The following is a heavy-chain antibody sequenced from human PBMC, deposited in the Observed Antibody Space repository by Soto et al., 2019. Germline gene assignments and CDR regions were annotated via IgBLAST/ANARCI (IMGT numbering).Heavy chain of an antibody. V-gene: IGHV1-69*06. Sequence: QVQLVQSGAEVKKPGPSVKVSCKASGATFSSYAITWVRQAPGQGLDWMGEIIPIFSATNFAQKFQGRVTITADKSTTTAYMELSSLTSEDTAVYYCSRMGGSFLDSWGQGTLVTVSS. CDR1: GATFSSYA. CDR3: SRMGGSFLDS. CDR2: IIPIFSAT. J-gene: IGHJ5*01. D-gene: IGHD1-26*01.